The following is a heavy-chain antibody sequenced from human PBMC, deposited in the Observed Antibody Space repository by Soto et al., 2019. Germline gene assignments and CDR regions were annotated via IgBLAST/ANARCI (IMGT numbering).Heavy chain of an antibody. CDR3: ARETYDSSGYYFDY. CDR2: IYYSGST. Sequence: SETLSLTCIVSGGSISSYYWSWIRQPPGKGLEWIGYIYYSGSTNYNPSLKSRVTISVDTSKNQFSLKLSSVTAADTAVYYCARETYDSSGYYFDYWGQGTLVTVSS. J-gene: IGHJ4*02. V-gene: IGHV4-59*01. CDR1: GGSISSYY. D-gene: IGHD3-22*01.